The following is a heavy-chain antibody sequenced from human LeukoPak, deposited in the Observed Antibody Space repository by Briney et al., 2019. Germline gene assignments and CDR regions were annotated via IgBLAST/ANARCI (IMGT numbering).Heavy chain of an antibody. V-gene: IGHV1-69*05. Sequence: GASVKVSCKASGGTFSSYAISWVRQAPGQGLEWMGRIIPIFGTANYAQKFQGRVTITTDESTSTAYMELSSLRSEDTAVYYCAAGGHSGYDPYYFDYWGQGTLVSVSS. CDR3: AAGGHSGYDPYYFDY. CDR2: IIPIFGTA. J-gene: IGHJ4*02. CDR1: GGTFSSYA. D-gene: IGHD5-12*01.